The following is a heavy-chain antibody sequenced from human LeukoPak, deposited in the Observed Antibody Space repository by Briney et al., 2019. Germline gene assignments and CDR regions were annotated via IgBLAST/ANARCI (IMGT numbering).Heavy chain of an antibody. D-gene: IGHD5-18*01. CDR1: GGSISSYY. J-gene: IGHJ3*02. CDR3: ARQGQLWLRGAFDI. CDR2: IYYSGST. Sequence: SETLSLTCTVSGGSISSYYWSWIRQPPGKGLEWIGYIYYSGSTNYNPSLKSRVTISVDTSKNQFSLELSSVTAADTAVYYCARQGQLWLRGAFDIWGQGTMVTVSS. V-gene: IGHV4-59*08.